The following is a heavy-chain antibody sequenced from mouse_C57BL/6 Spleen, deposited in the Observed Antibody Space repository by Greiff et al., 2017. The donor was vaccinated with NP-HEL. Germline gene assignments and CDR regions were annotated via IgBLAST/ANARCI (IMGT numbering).Heavy chain of an antibody. D-gene: IGHD1-1*01. CDR2: IYPGSGST. J-gene: IGHJ4*01. V-gene: IGHV1-55*01. CDR1: GYTFTSYW. CDR3: ARHVSSTYYAMDY. Sequence: VQLQQSGAELVKPGASVKMSCKASGYTFTSYWITWVKQRPGQGLEWIGDIYPGSGSTNYNEKFKSKATLTVDTSSSTAYMQLSSLTSEDSAVYYCARHVSSTYYAMDYWGQGTSVTVSS.